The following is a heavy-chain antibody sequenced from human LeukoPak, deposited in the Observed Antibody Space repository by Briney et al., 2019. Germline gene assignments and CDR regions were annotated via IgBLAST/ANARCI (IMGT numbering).Heavy chain of an antibody. CDR2: IYYSGST. CDR3: ARGGVTWTFDY. CDR1: GGSISNYY. Sequence: SETLSLTCTVSGGSISNYYWSWIRQPPGRGLEWIGYIYYSGSTNYNPSLKSRLTISVDTSKNQFSLKLSSVTAADTAVYYCARGGVTWTFDYWGQGTLVTVSS. D-gene: IGHD2-21*02. J-gene: IGHJ4*02. V-gene: IGHV4-59*01.